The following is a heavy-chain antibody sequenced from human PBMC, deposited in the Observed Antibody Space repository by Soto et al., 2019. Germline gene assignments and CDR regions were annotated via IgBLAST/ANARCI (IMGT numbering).Heavy chain of an antibody. CDR1: GGSINSGDYH. CDR3: ARDSRTPSGGMDV. J-gene: IGHJ6*02. V-gene: IGHV4-30-4*01. Sequence: QVQLQESGPGLVKPSQTLSLTCTVSGGSINSGDYHWTWIRQFPGKGLEWIGGIYYSASTYHNPALVSRITISLDTSKNQFSLKLTSVTAADTAVYYCARDSRTPSGGMDVWGQGTTVTVSS. CDR2: IYYSAST.